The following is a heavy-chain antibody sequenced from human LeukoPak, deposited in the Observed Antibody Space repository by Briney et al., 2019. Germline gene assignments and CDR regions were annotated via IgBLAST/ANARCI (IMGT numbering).Heavy chain of an antibody. Sequence: GGSLRLSCAASGFTFSSYAMHWVRQAPGKGLEWVAVISYDGSNKYYADSVKGRFTISRDNSKNTLYLQMNSLRAEDTAVYYCARDPYSGYDFRGYYFDYWGQGTLVTVSS. J-gene: IGHJ4*02. D-gene: IGHD5-12*01. CDR1: GFTFSSYA. CDR3: ARDPYSGYDFRGYYFDY. CDR2: ISYDGSNK. V-gene: IGHV3-30-3*01.